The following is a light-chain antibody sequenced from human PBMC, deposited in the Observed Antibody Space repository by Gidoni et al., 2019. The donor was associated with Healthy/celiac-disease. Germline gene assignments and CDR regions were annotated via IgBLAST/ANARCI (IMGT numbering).Light chain of an antibody. V-gene: IGKV4-1*01. CDR3: QQYYSTPYT. Sequence: DIVMTQSPDSLAVYLGERATINCKSSQSILYSSNNKKYLAWYQQKPGQPPKLLIYWASTRESGVPDRFSGSGSGTDFTLTISSLQAEDVAVYYCQQYYSTPYTFGQGTKLEIK. J-gene: IGKJ2*01. CDR2: WAS. CDR1: QSILYSSNNKKY.